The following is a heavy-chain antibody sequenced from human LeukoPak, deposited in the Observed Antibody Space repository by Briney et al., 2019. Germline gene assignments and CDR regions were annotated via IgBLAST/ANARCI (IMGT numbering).Heavy chain of an antibody. CDR1: GFTFSSYG. CDR3: ARTEYCSPTSCKYASF. CDR2: IRYDGSNK. Sequence: GGSLRLSCAASGFTFSSYGMHWVRQAPGKGLEWVAFIRYDGSNKYYADSVKGRFTISRDNSKNTLYLQMNSLRAEDTAVYYCARTEYCSPTSCKYASFWGQGTVVTVSS. V-gene: IGHV3-30*02. J-gene: IGHJ3*01. D-gene: IGHD2-2*01.